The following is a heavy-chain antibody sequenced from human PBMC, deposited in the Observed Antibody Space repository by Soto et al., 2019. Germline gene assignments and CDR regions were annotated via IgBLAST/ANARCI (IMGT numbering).Heavy chain of an antibody. CDR3: ARAISYYDSSGSADAFDI. V-gene: IGHV3-30-3*01. D-gene: IGHD3-22*01. J-gene: IGHJ3*02. Sequence: GGSLRLSCAASGFTFSSYAMHWVRQAPGKGLEWVAVISYDGSNKYYADSVKGRFTISRDNSKNTLYLQMNSLRAEDTAVYYCARAISYYDSSGSADAFDIWGQGTMVTVSS. CDR1: GFTFSSYA. CDR2: ISYDGSNK.